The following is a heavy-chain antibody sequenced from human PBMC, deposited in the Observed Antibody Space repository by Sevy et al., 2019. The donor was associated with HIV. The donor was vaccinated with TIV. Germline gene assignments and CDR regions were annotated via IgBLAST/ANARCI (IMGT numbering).Heavy chain of an antibody. Sequence: SETLSLTCSVSGGYINIYYWSWIRQPPGKRLEWIGFTYYSGTTNYNPSLKSRVTISIDTSKNQFSLKLSSVTAADTAVYYCGRVGFNWNDVDYWGQGILVTVSS. D-gene: IGHD1-20*01. CDR3: GRVGFNWNDVDY. J-gene: IGHJ4*02. V-gene: IGHV4-59*01. CDR2: TYYSGTT. CDR1: GGYINIYY.